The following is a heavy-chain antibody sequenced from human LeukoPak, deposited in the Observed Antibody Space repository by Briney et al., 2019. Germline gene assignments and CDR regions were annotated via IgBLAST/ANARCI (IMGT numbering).Heavy chain of an antibody. J-gene: IGHJ3*01. CDR1: GFTFSGFW. CDR2: INSDGSEG. Sequence: GGSLRLSCAVSGFTFSGFWMSWSRQAPGKGLEWVASINSDGSEGYYADVVKGRFTISSDNAKNSLYLQINSLRAEDTAVYYCARSSYSSSSSVWGQGTMVTVSS. D-gene: IGHD6-6*01. CDR3: ARSSYSSSSSV. V-gene: IGHV3-7*03.